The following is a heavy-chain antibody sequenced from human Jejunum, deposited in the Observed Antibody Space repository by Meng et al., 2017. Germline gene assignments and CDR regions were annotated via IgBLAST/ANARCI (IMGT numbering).Heavy chain of an antibody. J-gene: IGHJ3*02. D-gene: IGHD6-19*01. Sequence: GGSLRLSCVGFGFILSSYEMNWVRQAPGKGLEWVSYISSGGDITYYADSVKGRFTISRDNAKNLLFLQMNSLRAEDTAVYYCARSLMVAVAGYGGDTFDIWGPGTMVTVSS. CDR3: ARSLMVAVAGYGGDTFDI. V-gene: IGHV3-48*03. CDR1: GFILSSYE. CDR2: ISSGGDIT.